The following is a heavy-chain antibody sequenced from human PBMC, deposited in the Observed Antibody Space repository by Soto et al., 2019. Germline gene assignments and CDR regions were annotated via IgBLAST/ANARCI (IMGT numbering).Heavy chain of an antibody. J-gene: IGHJ4*02. Sequence: SETLSLTCAVSGGSISSGGYSWSWIRQPPGKGLEWIGYIYHSGSTYYNPSLKSRVTISVDRSKNQFSLKLSSVTAADTAVYYCARAYYDSSGYRSHFDYWGQGTLVTVSS. CDR1: GGSISSGGYS. V-gene: IGHV4-30-2*01. CDR2: IYHSGST. D-gene: IGHD3-22*01. CDR3: ARAYYDSSGYRSHFDY.